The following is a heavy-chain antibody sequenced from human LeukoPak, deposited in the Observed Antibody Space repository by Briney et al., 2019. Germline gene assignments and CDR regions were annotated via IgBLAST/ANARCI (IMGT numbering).Heavy chain of an antibody. CDR2: IYYSGST. J-gene: IGHJ4*02. V-gene: IGHV4-39*01. Sequence: SETLSLTCTVSGGSISSSSYYRGWIRQPPGKGLEWIGSIYYSGSTYYNPSLKSRVTISVDTSKNQFSLKLSSVTAADTAVYYCARHRLLWFGESGGNFDYWGQGTLVTVSS. CDR3: ARHRLLWFGESGGNFDY. D-gene: IGHD3-10*01. CDR1: GGSISSSSYY.